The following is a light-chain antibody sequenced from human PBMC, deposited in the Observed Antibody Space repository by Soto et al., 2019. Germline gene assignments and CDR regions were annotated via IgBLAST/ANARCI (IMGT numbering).Light chain of an antibody. CDR1: QRVSSSY. CDR3: QRYGSSPWT. Sequence: LKMSAGAVSLSRGERATLSCRASQRVSSSYLAWYQQKPGQAPRLLIYGASSRATGIPDRFSGSGSGTDFTLTISRLEPEDCAVYYCQRYGSSPWTFGQVSKV. CDR2: GAS. V-gene: IGKV3-20*01. J-gene: IGKJ1*01.